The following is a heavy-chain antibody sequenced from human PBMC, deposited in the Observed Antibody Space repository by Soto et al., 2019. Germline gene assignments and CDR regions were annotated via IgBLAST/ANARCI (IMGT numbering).Heavy chain of an antibody. V-gene: IGHV5-51*01. CDR3: ARQPSNGQWFL. J-gene: IGHJ6*02. CDR1: GYNFTNYW. CDR2: MYPGDSDI. Sequence: EVQLVQSGAEVKKPGESLKISCKGSGYNFTNYWIGWVRQMPGKGLEWMAIMYPGDSDIRYSPSFQGQVTISADRSISTAYLQWSSLKASDTAMYYCARQPSNGQWFLWGQGTTVTVSS. D-gene: IGHD3-22*01.